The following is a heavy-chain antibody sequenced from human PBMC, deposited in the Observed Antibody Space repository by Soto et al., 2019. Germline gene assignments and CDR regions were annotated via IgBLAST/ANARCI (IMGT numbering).Heavy chain of an antibody. CDR3: ARDGGSSWYYFDY. J-gene: IGHJ4*02. V-gene: IGHV3-21*01. D-gene: IGHD6-13*01. CDR1: GFTFSSYS. Sequence: GGSLRLSCAASGFTFSSYSMNWVRQAPGKGLEWVSSISSSSSYIYYADSVKGRFTISRDNAKNSLYLQMNSLRAEDTAVYYCARDGGSSWYYFDYWGQGTLVTVSS. CDR2: ISSSSSYI.